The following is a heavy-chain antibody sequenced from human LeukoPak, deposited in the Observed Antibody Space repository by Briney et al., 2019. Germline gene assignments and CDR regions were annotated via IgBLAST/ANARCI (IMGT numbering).Heavy chain of an antibody. V-gene: IGHV3-74*01. D-gene: IGHD2-8*01. CDR1: GLTFSSHW. CDR2: ITNDGSST. J-gene: IGHJ6*02. CDR3: VRNNAMDV. Sequence: GGSLRLSCAASGLTFSSHWMHWVRQAPGKGLVWVSRITNDGSSTTYADSVKGRFTISRDNAKSSLNLQMNSLRAEDTALYYCVRNNAMDVWGQGTAVIVSS.